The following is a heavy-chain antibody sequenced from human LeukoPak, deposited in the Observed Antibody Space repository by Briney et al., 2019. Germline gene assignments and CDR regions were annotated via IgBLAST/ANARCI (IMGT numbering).Heavy chain of an antibody. Sequence: ASVKVSCKASGYTFTSYYMHWVRQAPGQGLEWMGIIYPSGGSTSYAQKFQGRVTMTRDTSTSTVYMELSSLRSEDTAVYYCAYDSSGYYLGCAFDIWGQGTMVTVSS. CDR3: AYDSSGYYLGCAFDI. CDR1: GYTFTSYY. J-gene: IGHJ3*02. V-gene: IGHV1-46*03. D-gene: IGHD3-22*01. CDR2: IYPSGGST.